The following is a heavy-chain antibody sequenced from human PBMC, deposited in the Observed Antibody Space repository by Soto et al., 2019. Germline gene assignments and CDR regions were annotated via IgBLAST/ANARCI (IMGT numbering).Heavy chain of an antibody. J-gene: IGHJ6*02. CDR2: INPNSGGT. D-gene: IGHD1-26*01. CDR1: GYTFSGYY. Sequence: ASVKVSCKASGYTFSGYYMHWVRQAPGQGLEWMGWINPNSGGTNYAQNFQGRVTMTRDTSISTAYMELSRLRSDDTAVYYCSRGKTVPASGVVGFYYYYAMDVWGQGTTVTVSS. CDR3: SRGKTVPASGVVGFYYYYAMDV. V-gene: IGHV1-2*02.